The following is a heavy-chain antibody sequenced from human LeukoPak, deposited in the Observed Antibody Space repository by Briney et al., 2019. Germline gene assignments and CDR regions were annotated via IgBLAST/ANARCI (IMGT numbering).Heavy chain of an antibody. CDR1: GYTFTGYY. CDR3: ARVGGYSYGYIFDY. V-gene: IGHV1-2*02. J-gene: IGHJ4*02. CDR2: INPNSGGT. D-gene: IGHD5-18*01. Sequence: ASVKVSCKASGYTFTGYYMHWVRQAPGQELEWMGWINPNSGGTNYAQKFQGRVTMTRDTSISTAYMELSRLRSDDTAVYYCARVGGYSYGYIFDYWGQGTLVTVSS.